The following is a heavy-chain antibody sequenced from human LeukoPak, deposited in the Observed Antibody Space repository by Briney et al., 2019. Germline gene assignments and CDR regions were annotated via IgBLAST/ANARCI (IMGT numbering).Heavy chain of an antibody. Sequence: SGPALVKPTQTLTLTCTFSGFSLRSSGMCVSWIRQPPGKALEWLALIHWDHDKYYSTSLKTRLTISKDTSKNQVVLTMTNTDPVDTATYYCARTSCYGNYYYYGMDVWGQGTTVIVSS. D-gene: IGHD2-2*01. CDR3: ARTSCYGNYYYYGMDV. CDR2: IHWDHDK. CDR1: GFSLRSSGMC. V-gene: IGHV2-70*01. J-gene: IGHJ6*01.